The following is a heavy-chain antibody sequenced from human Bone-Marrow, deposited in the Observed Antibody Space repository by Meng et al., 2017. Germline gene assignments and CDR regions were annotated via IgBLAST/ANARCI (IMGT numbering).Heavy chain of an antibody. CDR2: INAYNGNT. V-gene: IGHV1-18*01. Sequence: QGEQVQSGVEVKKTGAAVKVSGEASGYTLSSDGFSWVRQAPGQGLEWMGWINAYNGNTDYAQKFQGRVTMTTDTSTSTAYMELRSLRSDDTAVYYCATRGNPYLNCWGQGTLVTVSS. CDR1: GYTLSSDG. J-gene: IGHJ4*02. CDR3: ATRGNPYLNC.